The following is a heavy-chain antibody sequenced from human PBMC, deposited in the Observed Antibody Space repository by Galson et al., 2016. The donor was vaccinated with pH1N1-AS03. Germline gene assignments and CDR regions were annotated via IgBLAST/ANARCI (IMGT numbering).Heavy chain of an antibody. CDR2: IHPDGSEK. Sequence: SLRLSCAASGFTFSNAWIIWVRQAPGKGLEWVANIHPDGSEKYYGDSVKGRFTISRDNAKNSLDLQMNSLRAEDTAVYYCGRELWGGCEYWGQGTLVTVSS. CDR1: GFTFSNAW. J-gene: IGHJ4*02. CDR3: GRELWGGCEY. D-gene: IGHD3-3*01. V-gene: IGHV3-7*03.